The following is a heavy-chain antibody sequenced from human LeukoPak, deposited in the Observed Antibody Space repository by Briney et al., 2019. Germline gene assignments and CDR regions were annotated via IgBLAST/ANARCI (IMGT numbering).Heavy chain of an antibody. CDR3: ARGLPGVVPYFDY. CDR2: IYHSGST. CDR1: GYSISSGYY. V-gene: IGHV4-38-2*01. Sequence: SETLSLTCAVSGYSISSGYYWGWIRQPPGKGLEWIGSIYHSGSTYYNPSLKSRVTISVDTSKNQFSLKLSSVTAADTAVYYCARGLPGVVPYFDYWGQGTLVTVSS. J-gene: IGHJ4*02. D-gene: IGHD3-16*01.